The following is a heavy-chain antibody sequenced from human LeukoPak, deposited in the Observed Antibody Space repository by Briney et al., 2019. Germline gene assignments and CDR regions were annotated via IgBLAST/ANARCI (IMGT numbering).Heavy chain of an antibody. CDR3: ARKGSGSYFYYYMDV. CDR2: ISSSSSTI. D-gene: IGHD1-26*01. CDR1: GFTFSSYS. J-gene: IGHJ6*03. V-gene: IGHV3-48*04. Sequence: GGSLRLSCVASGFTFSSYSMNWVRQAPGKGLEWVSYISSSSSTIYYADSVKGRFTISRDNAKNSLYLQMNSLRAEDTAVYYCARKGSGSYFYYYMDVWGKGTTVTVSS.